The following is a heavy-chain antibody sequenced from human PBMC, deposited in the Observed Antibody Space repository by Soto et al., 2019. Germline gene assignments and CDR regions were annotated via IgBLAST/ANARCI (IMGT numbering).Heavy chain of an antibody. CDR1: GFTFSSYD. CDR3: ARGGGYSYGYRSDAFDI. J-gene: IGHJ3*02. CDR2: IGTAGDP. D-gene: IGHD5-18*01. Sequence: PGGSLRLSYAASGFTFSSYDMHWVRQATGKGLEWVSAIGTAGDPYYPGSVKGRFTISRENAKNSLYLQMNSLRAGDTAVYYCARGGGYSYGYRSDAFDIWGQGTMVTVSS. V-gene: IGHV3-13*05.